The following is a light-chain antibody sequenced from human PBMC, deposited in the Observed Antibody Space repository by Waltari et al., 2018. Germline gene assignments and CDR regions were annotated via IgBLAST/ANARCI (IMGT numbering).Light chain of an antibody. V-gene: IGLV1-44*01. CDR2: ANY. Sequence: QSVLTQPPSASGAPGQRVSISCSGSSSNIGTNTVTWYQQLPGTAPKVLVFANYHRPSGVHDRFSASKSGTSASLVISGLQSEDEADYFCATWDDSLIGRVFGGGTKLTVL. J-gene: IGLJ3*02. CDR1: SSNIGTNT. CDR3: ATWDDSLIGRV.